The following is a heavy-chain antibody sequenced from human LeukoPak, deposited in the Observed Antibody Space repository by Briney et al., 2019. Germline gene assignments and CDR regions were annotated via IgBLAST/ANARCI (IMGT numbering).Heavy chain of an antibody. CDR2: INPNSGGT. CDR1: GYTFTAYY. CDR3: VRVPRYSNYAFAWFDP. V-gene: IGHV1-2*02. Sequence: ASVTVSCKASGYTFTAYYMHWVRQAPGQGLESMGWINPNSGGTNYAQKFQGRVTMTRDTSISTAYMELSRLRSDDTAVYYCVRVPRYSNYAFAWFDPWGQGTLVTVSS. J-gene: IGHJ5*02. D-gene: IGHD4-11*01.